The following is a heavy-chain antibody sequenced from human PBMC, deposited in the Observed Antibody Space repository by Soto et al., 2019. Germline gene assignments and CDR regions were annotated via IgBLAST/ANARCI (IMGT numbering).Heavy chain of an antibody. CDR1: GFRFSSYA. D-gene: IGHD2-21*01. CDR2: ISGSGDST. J-gene: IGHJ6*02. CDR3: AKSFVWPPGPYGLDV. V-gene: IGHV3-23*01. Sequence: PGGSLRLSCAASGFRFSSYAMCWVRQAPGKGLEWVSAISGSGDSTYYADSVKGRFTISRDNSKNTLYLQINSLRAEDTAIYYCAKSFVWPPGPYGLDVWGQGTAVTVSS.